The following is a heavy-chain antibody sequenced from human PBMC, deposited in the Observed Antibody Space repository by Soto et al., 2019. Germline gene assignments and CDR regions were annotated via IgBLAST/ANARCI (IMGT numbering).Heavy chain of an antibody. V-gene: IGHV3-23*01. CDR3: AKDRGGQQLYGWFDP. CDR1: GFTFSSYA. D-gene: IGHD6-13*01. CDR2: ISGSGGST. J-gene: IGHJ5*02. Sequence: EVQLLESGGGLVQPGGSLRLSCAASGFTFSSYAMSWVRQAPGKGLEWVSAISGSGGSTYYADSVKGRFTISRDNSKNTLYMQMNSLRAEDTAVYYCAKDRGGQQLYGWFDPWGQGTLVTVSS.